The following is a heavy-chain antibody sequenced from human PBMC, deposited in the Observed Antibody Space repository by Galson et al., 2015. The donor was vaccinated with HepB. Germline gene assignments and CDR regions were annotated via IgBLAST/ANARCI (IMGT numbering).Heavy chain of an antibody. V-gene: IGHV3-21*01. Sequence: SLRLSCAAYGFTFSTYSMTWVRQAPGMGLEWVSSINSVSSHIYYADSVRGRFTISRDNAKNSLSLQMNSLRVEDTAVYYCVRARREVLRFFDSDHWGQGTLVPVSS. CDR1: GFTFSTYS. CDR2: INSVSSHI. J-gene: IGHJ4*02. D-gene: IGHD3-3*01. CDR3: VRARREVLRFFDSDH.